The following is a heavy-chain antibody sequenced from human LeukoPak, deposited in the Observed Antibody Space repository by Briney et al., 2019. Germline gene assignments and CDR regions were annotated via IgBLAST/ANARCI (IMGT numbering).Heavy chain of an antibody. D-gene: IGHD3-22*01. V-gene: IGHV3-53*01. CDR3: ARAQLEYYDMSGYSKYYYYGMDV. J-gene: IGHJ6*02. Sequence: GGSLRLSCAASGFTVSSNYMSWVRQAPGKGLEWVSVIYSGGSTYYVDSVKGRFTISRDNSKNTLYLQMNSLRAEDTAVYFCARAQLEYYDMSGYSKYYYYGMDVWGQGTTVTVSS. CDR1: GFTVSSNY. CDR2: IYSGGST.